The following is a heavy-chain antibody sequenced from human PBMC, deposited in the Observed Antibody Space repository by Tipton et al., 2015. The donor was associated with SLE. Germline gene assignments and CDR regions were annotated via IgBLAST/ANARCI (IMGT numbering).Heavy chain of an antibody. D-gene: IGHD6-19*01. CDR1: GYSISSGYY. Sequence: TLSLTCTVSGYSISSGYYWGWIRQPPGKGLEWIGSIYHIGSTYYNPSLKSRVTISVDTSKNQFSLKLSSVTAADTAVYYCARDRGSGWDFDYWGQGTLVTVSS. J-gene: IGHJ4*02. CDR3: ARDRGSGWDFDY. CDR2: IYHIGST. V-gene: IGHV4-38-2*02.